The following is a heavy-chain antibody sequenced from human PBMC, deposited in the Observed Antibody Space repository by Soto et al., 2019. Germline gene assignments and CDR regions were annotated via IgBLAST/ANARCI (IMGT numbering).Heavy chain of an antibody. D-gene: IGHD2-15*01. CDR1: GGSISSYY. CDR3: ATGDLPVGPYYFDY. Sequence: SETLSLTCTVSGGSISSYYLSWIRQPPGKGLEWIGYIYYSGSTNYNPSLKSRVTISVDTSKNQFSLKLSSVTAADTAVYYCATGDLPVGPYYFDYWGQGTLVTVYS. CDR2: IYYSGST. V-gene: IGHV4-59*01. J-gene: IGHJ4*02.